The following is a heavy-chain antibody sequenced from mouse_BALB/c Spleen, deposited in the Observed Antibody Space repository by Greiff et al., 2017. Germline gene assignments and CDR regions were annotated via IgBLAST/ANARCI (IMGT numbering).Heavy chain of an antibody. Sequence: EVKLVESGGGLVKPGGSLKLSCAASGFTFSSYAMSWVRQSPEKRLEWVAEISSGGSYTYYPDTVTGRFTISRDNAKNTLYLEMSSLRSEDTAMYYCARDGAPFDYWGQGTTLTVSS. V-gene: IGHV5-9-4*01. CDR3: ARDGAPFDY. CDR2: ISSGGSYT. CDR1: GFTFSSYA. J-gene: IGHJ2*01.